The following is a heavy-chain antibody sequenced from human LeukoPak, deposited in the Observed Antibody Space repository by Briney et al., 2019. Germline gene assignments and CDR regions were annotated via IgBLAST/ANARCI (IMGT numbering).Heavy chain of an antibody. CDR1: GFTFSSYA. D-gene: IGHD3-22*01. CDR3: AREWLLQTPLAY. Sequence: PGGSLRLSCAASGFTFSSYAMHWVRQAPGKGLEWVAVISYDGSNKYYADSVQGRFTISRDNSKNTLYLQMNSLRAEAPAVYYCAREWLLQTPLAYWGQGTLVTVSS. J-gene: IGHJ4*02. CDR2: ISYDGSNK. V-gene: IGHV3-30*04.